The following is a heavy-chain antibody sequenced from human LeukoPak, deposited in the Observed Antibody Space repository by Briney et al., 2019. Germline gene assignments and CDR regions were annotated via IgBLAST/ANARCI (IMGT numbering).Heavy chain of an antibody. D-gene: IGHD6-19*01. CDR3: TRSSGWYGIS. CDR2: VDYSGDSP. CDR1: GFTLSSYE. Sequence: EGSLRLSCTGSGFTLSSYEMTWIRQAPGKGLEWVSSVDYSGDSPYYADSVEGRFTISRDNSKNILYLQLSSLRVEDTAVYYCTRSSGWYGISWGQGTLVAVSS. J-gene: IGHJ4*02. V-gene: IGHV3-23*01.